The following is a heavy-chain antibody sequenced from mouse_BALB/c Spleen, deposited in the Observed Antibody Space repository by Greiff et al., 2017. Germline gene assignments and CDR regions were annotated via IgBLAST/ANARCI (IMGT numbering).Heavy chain of an antibody. V-gene: IGHV2-9*02. D-gene: IGHD1-1*01. CDR3: AREERGGSSLFAY. CDR2: IWAGGST. J-gene: IGHJ3*01. Sequence: VKLMESGPGLVAPSQSLSITCTVSGFSLTSYGVHWVRQPPGKGLEWLGVIWAGGSTNYNSALMSRLSISKDNSKSQVFLKMNSLQTDDTAMYYCAREERGGSSLFAYWGQGTLVTVSA. CDR1: GFSLTSYG.